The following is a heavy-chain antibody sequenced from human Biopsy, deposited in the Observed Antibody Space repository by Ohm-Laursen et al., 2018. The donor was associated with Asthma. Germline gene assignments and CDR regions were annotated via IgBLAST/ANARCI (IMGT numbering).Heavy chain of an antibody. CDR3: ARGYSGSDRIVYYYSGLEV. J-gene: IGHJ6*02. CDR1: GDSFSNYA. V-gene: IGHV1-69*01. Sequence: SSVKVSCKASGDSFSNYAISWVRQAPGQGLEWMGGLIPVLGTQDYAQMFEGRVTITADESTSTAYMELSSLSSEDMAVYYCARGYSGSDRIVYYYSGLEVWGQGTTVTVSS. CDR2: LIPVLGTQ. D-gene: IGHD5-12*01.